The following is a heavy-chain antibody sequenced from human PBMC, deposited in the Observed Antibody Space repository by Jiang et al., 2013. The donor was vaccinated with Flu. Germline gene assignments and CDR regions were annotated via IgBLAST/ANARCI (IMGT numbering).Heavy chain of an antibody. CDR2: IYSGGST. J-gene: IGHJ4*02. D-gene: IGHD3-16*01. CDR1: GFTVSSNY. V-gene: IGHV3-66*01. Sequence: RLSCAASGFTVSSNYMSWVRQAPGKGLEWVSVIYSGGSTYYADSVKGRFTISRDNSKNTLYLQMNSLRAEDTAVYYCARWPFGLDYYFDYWGQGTLVTVSS. CDR3: ARWPFGLDYYFDY.